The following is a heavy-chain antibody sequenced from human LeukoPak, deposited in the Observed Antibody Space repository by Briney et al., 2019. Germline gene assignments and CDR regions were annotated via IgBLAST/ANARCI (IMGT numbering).Heavy chain of an antibody. J-gene: IGHJ6*02. V-gene: IGHV4-31*03. CDR3: ARASGSMVRGVLYYYYGMDV. CDR2: IYYSGST. Sequence: QTSETLSLTCTVSGGSISSGGYYWSWIRQHPGKGLEWIGYIYYSGSTYYNPSLKSRVTISVDTSKNQFSLELSSVTAADTAVYYCARASGSMVRGVLYYYYGMDVWGQGTTVTVSS. CDR1: GGSISSGGYY. D-gene: IGHD3-10*01.